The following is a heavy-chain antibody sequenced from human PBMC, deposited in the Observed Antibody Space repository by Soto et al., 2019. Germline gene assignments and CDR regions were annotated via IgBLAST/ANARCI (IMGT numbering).Heavy chain of an antibody. V-gene: IGHV3-7*01. CDR2: IKQDXSDK. J-gene: IGHJ6*03. CDR3: XXXXXXXXXYYXDV. CDR1: GFTFSSYW. Sequence: QLVESGGGLVQPGGSLRLSCAASGFTFSSYWMTWVRQAPGXXXXWVANIKQDXSDKYYVXXXKGXXXXXXXXAXXXXXXXXXXXXXXXXXXXXXXXXXXXXXXYYXDVWGKGTTVTVSS.